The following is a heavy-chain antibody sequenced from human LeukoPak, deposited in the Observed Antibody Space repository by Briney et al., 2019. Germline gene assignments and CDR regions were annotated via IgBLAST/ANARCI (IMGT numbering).Heavy chain of an antibody. CDR3: ALLAVASDFDY. CDR2: IGSSGTTR. J-gene: IGHJ4*02. V-gene: IGHV3-48*03. CDR1: GFPFSIYE. D-gene: IGHD6-19*01. Sequence: PTGGSLSLSCAVSGFPFSIYEMNWVRQAPGKGLEWVSNIGSSGTTRYYADSVKGRFSISRDNAKNSLYLQMNSLRVEDTGVYYCALLAVASDFDYWGQGGLVTVSS.